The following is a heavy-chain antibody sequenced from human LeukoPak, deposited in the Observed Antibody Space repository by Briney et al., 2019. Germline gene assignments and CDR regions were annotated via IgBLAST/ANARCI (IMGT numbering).Heavy chain of an antibody. D-gene: IGHD1-26*01. J-gene: IGHJ4*02. Sequence: GGSLRLSCAASGFTFSSYGMHWVRQAPGKGLEWVAFIRYDGSNKYYADSVKGRFTISRDNSKSTLYLQMNSLRAEDTAVYYCAKDIGWELSYFDYWGQGTLVTVSS. CDR1: GFTFSSYG. CDR3: AKDIGWELSYFDY. CDR2: IRYDGSNK. V-gene: IGHV3-30*02.